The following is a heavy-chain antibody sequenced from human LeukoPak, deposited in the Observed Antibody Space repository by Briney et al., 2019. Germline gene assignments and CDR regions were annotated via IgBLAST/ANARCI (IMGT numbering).Heavy chain of an antibody. D-gene: IGHD1-26*01. V-gene: IGHV4-39*01. J-gene: IGHJ4*02. CDR1: GGSISSSSYY. CDR3: AGLSTEVGATLEDY. Sequence: PSETLSLTCTVSGGSISSSSYYWGWIRQPPGKGLEWIGSIYYSGSTYYNPSLKSRVTISVDTSKNQFSLKLSSVTAADTAVYYCAGLSTEVGATLEDYWGQGTLVTVSS. CDR2: IYYSGST.